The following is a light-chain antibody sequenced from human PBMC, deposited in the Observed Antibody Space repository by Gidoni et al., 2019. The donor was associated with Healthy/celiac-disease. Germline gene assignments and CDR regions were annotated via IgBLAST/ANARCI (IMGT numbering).Light chain of an antibody. CDR3: QQYGSSQYT. CDR1: QSVSSNY. J-gene: IGKJ2*01. CDR2: GAS. Sequence: EIVLTQSPGTLSLSPGERATLSCRASQSVSSNYLAWYQQKPGQAPRLLIYGASSRATGIPDRCSGSGSGTDFTITISRLEPEDFAVYYCQQYGSSQYTFGQGTKLEIK. V-gene: IGKV3-20*01.